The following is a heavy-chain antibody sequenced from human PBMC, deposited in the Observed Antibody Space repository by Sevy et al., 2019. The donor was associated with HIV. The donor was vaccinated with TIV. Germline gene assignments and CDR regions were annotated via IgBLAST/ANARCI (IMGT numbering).Heavy chain of an antibody. V-gene: IGHV4-61*01. J-gene: IGHJ4*02. D-gene: IGHD1-26*01. CDR1: GGSVSSGSYF. CDR2: IHYSGST. CDR3: ARDSGTYPYYFDY. Sequence: SETLSLTWTVSGGSVSSGSYFWSWIRQPPGKGLEWIGYIHYSGSTNYNPSLKSRVTISVDTSKNQFSLNLSSVTAADTAVYYCARDSGTYPYYFDYWGQGTPVTVSS.